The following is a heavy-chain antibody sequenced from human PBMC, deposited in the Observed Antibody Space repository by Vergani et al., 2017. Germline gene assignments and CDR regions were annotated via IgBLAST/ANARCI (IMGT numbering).Heavy chain of an antibody. Sequence: EVQLVESGGGLVQPGGSLRLSCAASGFTVSSNYMSWVRQAPGKGLEWVAVIYSGGSTYYADSVKGRFTITRHNSKNTLYLQMNSLRAEDTAVYYCARNWNAAYFDYWGQGTLVTVSS. CDR3: ARNWNAAYFDY. CDR2: IYSGGST. J-gene: IGHJ4*02. D-gene: IGHD1-1*01. CDR1: GFTVSSNY. V-gene: IGHV3-53*04.